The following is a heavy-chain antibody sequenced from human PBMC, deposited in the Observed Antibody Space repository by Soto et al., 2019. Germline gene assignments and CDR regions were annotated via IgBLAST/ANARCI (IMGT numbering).Heavy chain of an antibody. CDR1: GFSLSTSGVG. Sequence: QITLRESGPTLVKPTQTLTLTCTISGFSLSTSGVGVGWIRQPPGKSLEWLALIYWDDVQRYSPSLKTRLTNTNVTSRSQVVLTMTNMDPVDTATYYCAHSPCSGGTCYLFDYWGQGTLVTVSS. CDR2: IYWDDVQ. CDR3: AHSPCSGGTCYLFDY. D-gene: IGHD2-15*01. V-gene: IGHV2-5*02. J-gene: IGHJ4*02.